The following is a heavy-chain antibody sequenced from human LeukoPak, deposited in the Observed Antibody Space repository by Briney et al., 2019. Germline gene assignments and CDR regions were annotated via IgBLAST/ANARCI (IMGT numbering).Heavy chain of an antibody. J-gene: IGHJ4*02. V-gene: IGHV3-23*01. CDR3: STHLGVVVTAIADY. CDR1: GFTFSSYA. D-gene: IGHD2-21*02. CDR2: ISGSGGST. Sequence: GGSLRLSCAASGFTFSSYAMSWVRQAPGKGLEWVSAISGSGGSTYYADSVKGRFTISRDDSKNTAYLQMNSLKTEDTAVYYCSTHLGVVVTAIADYWGQGTLVTVSS.